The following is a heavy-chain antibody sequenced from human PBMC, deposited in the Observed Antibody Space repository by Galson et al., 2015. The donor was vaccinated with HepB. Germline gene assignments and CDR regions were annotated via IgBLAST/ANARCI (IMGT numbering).Heavy chain of an antibody. CDR2: IWYDGSYK. CDR1: GVTFSTFG. CDR3: ARRIHSNFDY. V-gene: IGHV3-33*01. J-gene: IGHJ4*01. D-gene: IGHD6-13*01. Sequence: SLRLSCAASGVTFSTFGMHWVRQAPGKGLEWLAIIWYDGSYKYYADSVKGRFTVSRDNSKNTVYLQLNSLRADDTAMYYCARRIHSNFDYWGHGTLVTVSS.